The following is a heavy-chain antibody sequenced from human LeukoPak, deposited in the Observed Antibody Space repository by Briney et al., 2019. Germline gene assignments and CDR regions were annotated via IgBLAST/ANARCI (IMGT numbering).Heavy chain of an antibody. J-gene: IGHJ4*02. CDR3: VRAYIYYDSSGRLYYFDY. CDR2: ICDSGST. CDR1: GYSISSGYY. D-gene: IGHD3-22*01. Sequence: SETLSLTCTISGYSISSGYYWGWIRQPPGKGLEWIGSICDSGSTYYSPSLKSRVTISVDTSKNQFSLKLSSVTAADTAVYYCVRAYIYYDSSGRLYYFDYWGQGTLVTVSS. V-gene: IGHV4-38-2*02.